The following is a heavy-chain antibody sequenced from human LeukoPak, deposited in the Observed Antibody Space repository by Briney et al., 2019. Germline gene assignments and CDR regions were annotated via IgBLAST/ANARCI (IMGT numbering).Heavy chain of an antibody. CDR1: GFTFSSYA. CDR3: AKRYGTSGFNWFDP. D-gene: IGHD6-19*01. CDR2: FSGNGDST. J-gene: IGHJ5*02. V-gene: IGHV3-23*01. Sequence: PGGSLRLSCAASGFTFSSYALSWVRQAPGKGLEWVSTFSGNGDSTYYADSVKGRFTISRDNSKNTLYLQMNSLRAEDTAVYYCAKRYGTSGFNWFDPWGQGTLVTVPS.